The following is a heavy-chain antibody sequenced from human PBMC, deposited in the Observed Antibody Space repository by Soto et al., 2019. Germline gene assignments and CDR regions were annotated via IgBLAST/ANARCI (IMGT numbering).Heavy chain of an antibody. D-gene: IGHD2-21*02. J-gene: IGHJ4*02. CDR2: IRDKANSYAT. Sequence: EVQLVESGGGLVQPGGSLKLSCAASGFTFSGSAMHWVRQASGKGLEWVGRIRDKANSYATAYTASVKGRFTISRDDSKNTAYLQMNSLKTEDTAVYYCTRLWCGGDCDFDSWGQGTLVTVSS. CDR1: GFTFSGSA. V-gene: IGHV3-73*02. CDR3: TRLWCGGDCDFDS.